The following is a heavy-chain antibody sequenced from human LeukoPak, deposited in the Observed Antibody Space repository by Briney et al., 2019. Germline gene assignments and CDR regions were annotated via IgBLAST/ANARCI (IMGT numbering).Heavy chain of an antibody. CDR3: ARRTYKILRGTGYGYWYFDL. Sequence: SRTLSLTCEVSGGSISSNNWWSWIRQHPGKGLEWIGYRIYSGSTYYNPSLKSRVTISVDTSKNQFSLKLSSVTAADTAVFYCARRTYKILRGTGYGYWYFDLWGRGTLVTVSS. CDR2: RIYSGST. J-gene: IGHJ2*01. CDR1: GGSISSNNW. D-gene: IGHD3-9*01. V-gene: IGHV4-31*11.